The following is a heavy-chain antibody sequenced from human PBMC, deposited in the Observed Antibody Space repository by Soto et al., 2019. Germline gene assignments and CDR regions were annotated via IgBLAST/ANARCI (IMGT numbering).Heavy chain of an antibody. CDR3: AGGGGNSLCYFEH. CDR2: ISTYNGDT. Sequence: QVQLVQSGAEVKKPGASVKVSCKASGYTFTSYGISWVRQAPGQGLEWMGWISTYNGDTKYAQRPQGSVTMATGTPTSTSYMELRILRSDDTAVYYCAGGGGNSLCYFEHWGQATLVTVSS. J-gene: IGHJ4*02. CDR1: GYTFTSYG. V-gene: IGHV1-18*01. D-gene: IGHD2-21*02.